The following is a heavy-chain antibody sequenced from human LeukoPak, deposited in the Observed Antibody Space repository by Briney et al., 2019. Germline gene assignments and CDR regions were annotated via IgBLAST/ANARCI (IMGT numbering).Heavy chain of an antibody. J-gene: IGHJ4*02. Sequence: ASVTVSCKASGYTFTDHYVHWLRQAPGQGLEWMGWINSKTGGTNYAAKFQGRVTMTRDTSISTAYMELSSLTFDDTAIYYCARNAMSDYWGQGTLVTVSS. V-gene: IGHV1-2*02. CDR1: GYTFTDHY. CDR3: ARNAMSDY. CDR2: INSKTGGT. D-gene: IGHD2-2*01.